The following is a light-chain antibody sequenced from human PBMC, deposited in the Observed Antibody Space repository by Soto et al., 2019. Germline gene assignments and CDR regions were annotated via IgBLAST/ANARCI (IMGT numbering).Light chain of an antibody. J-gene: IGLJ3*02. Sequence: QSALTQPRSVSGSPGQSVTISCTGTSSDVGGYNYVSWYQQHPGKAPKLMIYGVSNRPSGVSNRFSASKSGNAASLTISGLQAEDEADYYCSSYTAYTTLWVFGGGTKLTVL. CDR3: SSYTAYTTLWV. V-gene: IGLV2-14*01. CDR2: GVS. CDR1: SSDVGGYNY.